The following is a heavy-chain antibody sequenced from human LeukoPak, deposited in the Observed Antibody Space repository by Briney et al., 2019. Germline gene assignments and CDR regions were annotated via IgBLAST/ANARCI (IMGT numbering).Heavy chain of an antibody. CDR1: GGSISSGSYY. V-gene: IGHV4-61*02. J-gene: IGHJ6*02. D-gene: IGHD3-10*01. CDR3: AREWYYYGSGRWGMDV. Sequence: TSETLSLTCTVSGGSISSGSYYWSWIRQPAGKGLEWIGRIYTSGSTNYNPSLKSRVTISVDTSKNQFSLKLSSVTAADTAVYYCAREWYYYGSGRWGMDVWGQGTTVTVSS. CDR2: IYTSGST.